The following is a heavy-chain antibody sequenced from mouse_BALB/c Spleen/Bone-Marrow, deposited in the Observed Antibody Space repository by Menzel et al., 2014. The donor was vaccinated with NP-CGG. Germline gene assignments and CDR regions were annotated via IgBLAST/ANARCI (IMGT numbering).Heavy chain of an antibody. CDR1: GYTFTSYV. CDR2: INPNNDGS. J-gene: IGHJ4*01. D-gene: IGHD2-1*01. V-gene: IGHV1-14*01. CDR3: ARGKTYAMDY. Sequence: VQLQQPGPELVKPGASVKMSCKASGYTFTSYVMHWVKQKPGQGLEWIGYINPNNDGSKYNEKFKGKATPTSDKSSSTAYMELSSLTSEDSAVYYCARGKTYAMDYWGQGTSVTVSS.